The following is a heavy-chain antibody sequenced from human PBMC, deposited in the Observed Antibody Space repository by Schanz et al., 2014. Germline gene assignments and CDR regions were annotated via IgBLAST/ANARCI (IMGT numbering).Heavy chain of an antibody. Sequence: EVQLVESGGGLIQPGGSLRLSCAVSGFTVSSNYMSWVRQAPGKGLEWVSTVYMSAASTRYADSVKGRFIISRDSSKRTVYVHMTSLRAEDTAIYHCAKVLLRKWEVHDAFDIWGQGTMVTVSS. CDR1: GFTVSSNY. CDR2: VYMSAAST. V-gene: IGHV3-53*01. J-gene: IGHJ3*02. CDR3: AKVLLRKWEVHDAFDI. D-gene: IGHD1-26*01.